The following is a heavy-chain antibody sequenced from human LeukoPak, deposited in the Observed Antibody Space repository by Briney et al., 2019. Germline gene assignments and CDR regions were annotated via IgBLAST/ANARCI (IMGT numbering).Heavy chain of an antibody. D-gene: IGHD3-22*01. CDR2: ISGSGGTT. J-gene: IGHJ6*02. CDR3: ARAAGGSSYDRMDV. Sequence: PRGSLRLSCAASGFTFSSCSMNWVRQAPGQGLHWVSAISGSGGTTYYADSVKGRFNISRDNSKSTLYLEMNSLRAEDTAVYYCARAAGGSSYDRMDVWGQGTTVTVSS. V-gene: IGHV3-23*01. CDR1: GFTFSSCS.